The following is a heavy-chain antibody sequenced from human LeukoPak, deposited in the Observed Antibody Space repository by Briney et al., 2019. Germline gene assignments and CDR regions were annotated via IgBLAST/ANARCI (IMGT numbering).Heavy chain of an antibody. CDR1: GFTFSDYW. CDR2: IKQDGSEK. D-gene: IGHD3-3*01. V-gene: IGHV3-7*01. J-gene: IGHJ4*02. CDR3: ARPITIFGVVISGSDY. Sequence: GGSLRLSCAASGFTFSDYWMSWVRQAPGKGLEWVADIKQDGSEKYYVDSVRGRFTISRDNSKNTLYLQMNSLRAEDTAVYYCARPITIFGVVISGSDYWGQGTLVTVSS.